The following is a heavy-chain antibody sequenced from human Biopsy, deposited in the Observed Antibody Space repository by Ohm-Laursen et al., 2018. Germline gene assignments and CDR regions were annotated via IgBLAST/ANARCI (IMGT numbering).Heavy chain of an antibody. CDR1: GGSISSDY. V-gene: IGHV4-59*01. J-gene: IGHJ6*02. D-gene: IGHD2/OR15-2a*01. Sequence: GTLSLTWTVSGGSISSDYWSWIRQTPGKGLEWIGYIYYSGSTNYNPSLKSRVTISVDTSKNQFSPRLNSVTAADTAVYYCARATNSTGWPYYYFYGMDVWGQGTTVTVSS. CDR3: ARATNSTGWPYYYFYGMDV. CDR2: IYYSGST.